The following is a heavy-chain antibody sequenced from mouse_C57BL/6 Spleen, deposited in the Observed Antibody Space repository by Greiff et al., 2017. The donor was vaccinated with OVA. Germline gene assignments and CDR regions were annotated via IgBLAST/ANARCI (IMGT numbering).Heavy chain of an antibody. CDR2: IDPSDSET. CDR3: AREGYYGSSYGY. CDR1: GYTFTSYW. Sequence: QVQLQQPGAELVRPGSSVKLSCKASGYTFTSYWMHWVKQRPIQGLEWIGNIDPSDSETHYNQKFKDKATLTVDKSSSTAYMQLSSLTSEDSAVYYCAREGYYGSSYGYWGQGTLVTVSA. V-gene: IGHV1-52*01. J-gene: IGHJ3*01. D-gene: IGHD1-1*01.